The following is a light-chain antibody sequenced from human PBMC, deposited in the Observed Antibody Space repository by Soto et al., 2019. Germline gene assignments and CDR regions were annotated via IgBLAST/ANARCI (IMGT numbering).Light chain of an antibody. CDR2: SAS. J-gene: IGKJ3*01. V-gene: IGKV3-20*01. Sequence: EIVLMQSPGTLSLSPGERATLSCRASQSINSNYFAWYQQKPGQAPRLLFYSASSRVTGIPDRFSASGSGTDFTLTISRLEPEDFAVYYCQQYGRSPPYTFGPGTKVDIK. CDR1: QSINSNY. CDR3: QQYGRSPPYT.